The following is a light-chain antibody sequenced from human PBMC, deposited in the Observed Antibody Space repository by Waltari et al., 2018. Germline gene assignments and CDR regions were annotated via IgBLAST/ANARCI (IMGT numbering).Light chain of an antibody. CDR3: QQYGSSPT. V-gene: IGKV3-20*01. J-gene: IGKJ3*01. CDR2: GAS. CDR1: QSVSSSY. Sequence: EIVLTQSPGTLSLSPGERATLSCRASQSVSSSYLAWYQQKPGQAPRLLIYGASSRATGIPDSFSGSGSGTDFTLTISRLEPEDFAVYYCQQYGSSPTFGPGTKVDIK.